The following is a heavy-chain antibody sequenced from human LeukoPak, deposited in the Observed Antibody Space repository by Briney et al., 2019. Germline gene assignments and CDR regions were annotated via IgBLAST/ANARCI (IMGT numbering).Heavy chain of an antibody. CDR2: IYYSGST. Sequence: SETLSLTCIVSGGSISSYYWSWIRQPPGRGLEWIGFIYYSGSTNYNPSLKSRVTISVDTSKSQLSLKLNSVTAADTAVYYCARGSYNFDYWGQGTLVTVSS. CDR3: ARGSYNFDY. V-gene: IGHV4-59*01. CDR1: GGSISSYY. J-gene: IGHJ4*02. D-gene: IGHD3-10*01.